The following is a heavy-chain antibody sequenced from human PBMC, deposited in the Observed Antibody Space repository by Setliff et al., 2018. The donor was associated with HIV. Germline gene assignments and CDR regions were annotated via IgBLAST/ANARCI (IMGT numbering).Heavy chain of an antibody. CDR1: GGPLSGYC. D-gene: IGHD1-26*01. V-gene: IGHV4-34*01. Sequence: SETLSLTCGLYGGPLSGYCWTWIRQSPEKGLEWIGGINDSGDTKYNPSLMSRLSMSVEKSKNEFSLKVTSLTAADTAVYFCTRGPARRYPGSTVYGLWGQGTPVTVSS. CDR2: INDSGDT. J-gene: IGHJ1*01. CDR3: TRGPARRYPGSTVYGL.